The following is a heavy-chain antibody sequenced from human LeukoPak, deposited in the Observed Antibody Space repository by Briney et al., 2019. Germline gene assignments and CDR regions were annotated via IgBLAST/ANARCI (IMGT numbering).Heavy chain of an antibody. CDR1: GFTFSNYA. J-gene: IGHJ6*03. D-gene: IGHD4/OR15-4a*01. CDR3: AKDHYGGNPRTNYYYYMDV. V-gene: IGHV3-23*01. Sequence: GGSLRLSCAASGFTFSNYAMSWVRQAPGEGLEWVSAVSGIGDKPYYADSVKGRFTISRDNSRNTLYLQMNSLRAEDTAVYYCAKDHYGGNPRTNYYYYMDVWGKGTTVTVSS. CDR2: VSGIGDKP.